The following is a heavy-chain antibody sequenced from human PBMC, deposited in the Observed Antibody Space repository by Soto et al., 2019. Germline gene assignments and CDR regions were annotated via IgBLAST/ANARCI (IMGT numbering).Heavy chain of an antibody. CDR1: GFTFSSYS. CDR2: ISSSSSTI. CDR3: ARADSGYAHGYYYYGMDV. Sequence: EVQLVESGGGLVQPGGSLRLSCAASGFTFSSYSMNWVRQAPGKGLEWVLYISSSSSTIYYADSVKGRFTISRDNAKNSLYLQMNRLRAEDTAVYYCARADSGYAHGYYYYGMDVWGQGTTVTVSS. J-gene: IGHJ6*02. V-gene: IGHV3-48*01. D-gene: IGHD5-12*01.